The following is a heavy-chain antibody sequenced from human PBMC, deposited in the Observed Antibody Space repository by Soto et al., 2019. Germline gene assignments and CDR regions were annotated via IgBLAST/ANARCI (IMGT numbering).Heavy chain of an antibody. CDR3: ARASVVAAKFFNWFDP. Sequence: AASVKGSCKAAGYTFTSYGISWVRQAPGQGLEWMGWISAYNGNTNYAQKLQGRVTMTTDTSTSTAYMELRSLRSDDTPVYYCARASVVAAKFFNWFDPWGQGTIVIV. CDR2: ISAYNGNT. CDR1: GYTFTSYG. V-gene: IGHV1-18*01. J-gene: IGHJ5*02. D-gene: IGHD2-15*01.